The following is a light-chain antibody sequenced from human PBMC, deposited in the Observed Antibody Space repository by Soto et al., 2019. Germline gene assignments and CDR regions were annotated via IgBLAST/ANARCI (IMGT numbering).Light chain of an antibody. CDR1: QSISTW. CDR2: KAS. CDR3: QQYNTYST. V-gene: IGKV1-5*03. Sequence: DTQMTQSPSTLSAPVVEIVTITFRASQSISTWLAWYQHKPGKGPKLLIYKASSVQSGVPSRFSGSGSGTEFTLTISSLQPDDFATYYCQQYNTYSTFGQGTRLE. J-gene: IGKJ5*01.